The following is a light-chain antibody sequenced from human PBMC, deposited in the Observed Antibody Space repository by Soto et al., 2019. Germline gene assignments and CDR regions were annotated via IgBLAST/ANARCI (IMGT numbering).Light chain of an antibody. V-gene: IGKV1-9*01. Sequence: DIQLTQSPSFLSASVGDRVTITCRASQGISRFVAWYQQKPGKAPKLLIYAASTLQSGVPSRFSGSGSGTEFTLTSRSLQPEDFATYYCHQLQSYPLTFGPGNKVDI. CDR2: AAS. CDR1: QGISRF. J-gene: IGKJ3*01. CDR3: HQLQSYPLT.